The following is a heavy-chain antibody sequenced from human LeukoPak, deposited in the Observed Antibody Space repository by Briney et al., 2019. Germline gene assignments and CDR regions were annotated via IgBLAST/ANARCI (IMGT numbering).Heavy chain of an antibody. V-gene: IGHV4-59*11. Sequence: SETLSLTCTVSGGSISSHYWSWVQQTPGKGLEWIGHIYHSGNTKYNSALKGRVTISDDASKNQFSLRLSSVTAADTAVYFCARGYDFWSGVMSDAFDIWGRGTKVTVSS. D-gene: IGHD3-3*01. J-gene: IGHJ3*02. CDR2: IYHSGNT. CDR3: ARGYDFWSGVMSDAFDI. CDR1: GGSISSHY.